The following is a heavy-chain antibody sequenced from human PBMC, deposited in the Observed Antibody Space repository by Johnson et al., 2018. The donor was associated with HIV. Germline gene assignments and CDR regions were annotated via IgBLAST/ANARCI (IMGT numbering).Heavy chain of an antibody. D-gene: IGHD1-26*01. CDR2: IRYDGSDK. CDR3: AKLRSGSYAVDAFDN. Sequence: QVQLVESGGGLVQPGGSLRLSCAGSGFTFSSYGMHWVRQAPGKGLEWVSFIRYDGSDKHYADSVKGRFTISRDNSKNTVYLQTNSLRAEDTAVYYCAKLRSGSYAVDAFDNWGQGTMVTVSS. J-gene: IGHJ3*02. CDR1: GFTFSSYG. V-gene: IGHV3-30*02.